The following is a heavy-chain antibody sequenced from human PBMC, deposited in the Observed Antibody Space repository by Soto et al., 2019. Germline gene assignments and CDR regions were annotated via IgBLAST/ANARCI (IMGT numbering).Heavy chain of an antibody. V-gene: IGHV3-23*01. Sequence: GGSLRLSCAASGFTFSSYAMSWVRQARGKGLEWVSAISGSGVSTYYADSVKGRFTISRDNSKNTLYLQMNSLRAEDTAVYYCTKFFRDIPGGPTAPGAPAGTPWFDPWGEGTMDTVYS. J-gene: IGHJ5*02. CDR3: TKFFRDIPGGPTAPGAPAGTPWFDP. CDR2: ISGSGVST. CDR1: GFTFSSYA. D-gene: IGHD6-13*01.